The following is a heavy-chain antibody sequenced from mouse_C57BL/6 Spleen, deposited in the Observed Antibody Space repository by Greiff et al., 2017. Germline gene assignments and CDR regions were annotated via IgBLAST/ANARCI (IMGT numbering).Heavy chain of an antibody. J-gene: IGHJ4*01. CDR3: ARDYGNYYAMDY. V-gene: IGHV5-16*01. CDR2: INYDGSST. CDR1: GFTFRDYY. D-gene: IGHD2-1*01. Sequence: EVHLVESEGGLVQPGSSMKLSCTASGFTFRDYYMAWVRQVPEKGLEWVANINYDGSSTYYLDSLKSRFIISRDNAKNILYLQMSSLKSEDTATYYCARDYGNYYAMDYWGQGTSVTVSS.